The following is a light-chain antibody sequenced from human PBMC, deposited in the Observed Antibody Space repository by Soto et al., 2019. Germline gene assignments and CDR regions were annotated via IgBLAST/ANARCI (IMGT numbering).Light chain of an antibody. V-gene: IGLV1-40*01. CDR2: ANN. Sequence: KRVTLSCTGSSSNIGARYDVHWHQQVPGTAPKLLIYANNNRPSGVPDRFIGSRSGTSASLAITGLQAEDEADYYCQSYDSTLRGYVFGTGTKVTVL. CDR3: QSYDSTLRGYV. J-gene: IGLJ1*01. CDR1: SSNIGARYD.